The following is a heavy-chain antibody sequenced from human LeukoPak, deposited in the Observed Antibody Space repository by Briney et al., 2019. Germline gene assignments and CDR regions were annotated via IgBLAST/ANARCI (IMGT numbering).Heavy chain of an antibody. D-gene: IGHD6-13*01. V-gene: IGHV3-23*01. Sequence: HPGGSLRLSCAASGFTFSSYGMSWVRQAPGKGLEWVSAISGSGGSTYYADSVKGRFTISRDNSKNTLYLQMNSLRAEDTAVYYCAKDVDVSSSWYVNYFDYWGQGTLVTVSS. CDR2: ISGSGGST. CDR3: AKDVDVSSSWYVNYFDY. CDR1: GFTFSSYG. J-gene: IGHJ4*02.